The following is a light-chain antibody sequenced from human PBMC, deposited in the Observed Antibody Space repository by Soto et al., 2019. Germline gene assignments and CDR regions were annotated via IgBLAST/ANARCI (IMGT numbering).Light chain of an antibody. V-gene: IGLV4-69*01. CDR2: LNSDGSH. CDR1: SGHSSYA. CDR3: QTWGTGILV. Sequence: QSVLTQSPSASASLGASVKLTCTLSSGHSSYAIAWHQQQPEKGPRYLMNLNSDGSHSKGDGIPDRFSGSSSGAERYLTISSLQSEDVADYYCQTWGTGILVFGGGTKLTVL. J-gene: IGLJ2*01.